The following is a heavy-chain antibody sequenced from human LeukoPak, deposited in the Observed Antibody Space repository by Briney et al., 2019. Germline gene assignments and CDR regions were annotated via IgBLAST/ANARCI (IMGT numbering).Heavy chain of an antibody. CDR1: GDSITSYY. J-gene: IGHJ5*02. Sequence: SETLSLTCTVSGDSITSYYWSWIRQAPGKGLEWIGSMSYSGSTNYNPSLKSRVTMSVDTTKNQFSLRLNSVTAADTAVYYCARRRAEGGSNGHYNWFDPWGQGTLVTVSS. D-gene: IGHD6-13*01. V-gene: IGHV4-59*08. CDR3: ARRRAEGGSNGHYNWFDP. CDR2: MSYSGST.